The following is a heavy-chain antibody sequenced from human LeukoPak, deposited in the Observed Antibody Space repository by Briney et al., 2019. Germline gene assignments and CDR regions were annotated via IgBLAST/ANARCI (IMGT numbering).Heavy chain of an antibody. V-gene: IGHV5-51*01. J-gene: IGHJ4*02. CDR3: ARLGDYYDSSGYSYYFDY. Sequence: GESLKISCKGSGYSFTGYWIGWVRQMPGKGLEWMGIIYPGDSDTRYSLSFQGQVTISADKSISTAYLQWSSLKASDTAMYYCARLGDYYDSSGYSYYFDYWGQGTLVTVSS. CDR1: GYSFTGYW. D-gene: IGHD3-22*01. CDR2: IYPGDSDT.